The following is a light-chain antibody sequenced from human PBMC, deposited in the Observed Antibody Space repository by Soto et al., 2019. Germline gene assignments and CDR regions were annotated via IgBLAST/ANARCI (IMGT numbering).Light chain of an antibody. CDR3: QTWGTGQVV. CDR2: LNSDGSH. V-gene: IGLV4-69*01. CDR1: SGHSSYA. Sequence: QLVLTQSPSASASLGASVKLTCTLSSGHSSYAIAWHQQQPEKGPRYLMKLNSDGSHSKGDGIPDRFSGSSSGAERYLTISSLQSEDEADYYCQTWGTGQVVFGGGTKVTVL. J-gene: IGLJ2*01.